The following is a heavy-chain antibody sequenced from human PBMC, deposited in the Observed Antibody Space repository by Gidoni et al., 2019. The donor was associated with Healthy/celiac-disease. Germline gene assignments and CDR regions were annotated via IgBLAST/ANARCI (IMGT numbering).Heavy chain of an antibody. D-gene: IGHD1-26*01. CDR1: GFTFSSYA. Sequence: EVQLLESGGGLVQPGGSLRLSCAASGFTFSSYAMSWVRQAPGKGLEWVSAISGSGGSTYYADAVKGRFTISRDNSKNTLYLKMNSLRAEDTAVYYCANIGGSYYYFDYWGQGTLVTVSS. V-gene: IGHV3-23*01. CDR2: ISGSGGST. CDR3: ANIGGSYYYFDY. J-gene: IGHJ4*02.